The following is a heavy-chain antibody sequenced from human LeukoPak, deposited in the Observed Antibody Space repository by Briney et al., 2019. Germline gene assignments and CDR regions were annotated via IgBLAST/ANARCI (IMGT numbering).Heavy chain of an antibody. J-gene: IGHJ4*02. CDR3: ARARYGGNYYFDY. Sequence: PGGSLRLSCAASGFTFSSYWMHWVRQAPWKGLGWVSRINSDGSSTSYADSVKGRFTISRDNAKNTLYLQMNSLRAEDTAVYYCARARYGGNYYFDYWGQGTLVTVSS. V-gene: IGHV3-74*01. D-gene: IGHD4-23*01. CDR1: GFTFSSYW. CDR2: INSDGSST.